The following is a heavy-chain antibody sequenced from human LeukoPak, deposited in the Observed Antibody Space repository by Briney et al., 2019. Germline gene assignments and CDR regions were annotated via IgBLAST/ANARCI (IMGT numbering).Heavy chain of an antibody. D-gene: IGHD2-8*01. CDR1: GFTFSSYA. CDR3: AKDRSCTNDICHGDFDY. V-gene: IGHV3-23*01. CDR2: ISGSGSST. Sequence: GGSLRLSCAASGFTFSSYAVSWVRQAPGKGLEWVSSISGSGSSTYSADSVKGRLTISRDNSKNTLYLQMNSLRAQDTALYYCAKDRSCTNDICHGDFDYWGQGTLVTVSS. J-gene: IGHJ4*02.